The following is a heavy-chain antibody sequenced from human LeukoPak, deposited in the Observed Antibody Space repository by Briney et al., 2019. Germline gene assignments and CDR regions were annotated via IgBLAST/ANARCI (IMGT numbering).Heavy chain of an antibody. CDR2: IYSGGST. V-gene: IGHV3-53*01. CDR3: ARYYGSGKSAYYFDY. D-gene: IGHD3-10*01. CDR1: GFTVSSNY. J-gene: IGHJ4*02. Sequence: GGSLRLSCAASGFTVSSNYMSWVRQAPGKGLEWVSVIYSGGSTYYADSVKGRFTISRDNSKNTLYLQMNSLRAEDTAVYYCARYYGSGKSAYYFDYWGQGTLVTVSS.